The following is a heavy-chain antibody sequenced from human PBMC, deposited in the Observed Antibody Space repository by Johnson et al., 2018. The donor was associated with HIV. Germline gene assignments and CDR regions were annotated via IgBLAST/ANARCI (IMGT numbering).Heavy chain of an antibody. D-gene: IGHD2-21*01. J-gene: IGHJ3*02. CDR3: AKGLYYGGSGDYAFDI. Sequence: VQLVESGGGLVQPGGSLRLSCAASRFTVSSNYMSWVRQAPGKGLEWVSVIYSGGSTYYADSVKGRFTISRDNSKNTVYLQMSGLRVEDTAVYYCAKGLYYGGSGDYAFDIWGQGTMVTVSS. CDR1: RFTVSSNY. V-gene: IGHV3-66*02. CDR2: IYSGGST.